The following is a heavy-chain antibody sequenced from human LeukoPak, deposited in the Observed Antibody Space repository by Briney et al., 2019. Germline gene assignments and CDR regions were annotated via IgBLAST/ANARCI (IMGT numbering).Heavy chain of an antibody. CDR1: GTTFSRSA. J-gene: IGHJ4*02. V-gene: IGHV1-69*05. CDR3: ARDDGSATLGFDS. CDR2: VIPILGTT. Sequence: SVKVSCKASGTTFSRSAISWVRQAPGQGLEWIGGVIPILGTTNYAQKFQDRVSITTDESTSTACMEVSSLRSVDTAVYFCARDDGSATLGFDSWGQGALVTVSS. D-gene: IGHD1-26*01.